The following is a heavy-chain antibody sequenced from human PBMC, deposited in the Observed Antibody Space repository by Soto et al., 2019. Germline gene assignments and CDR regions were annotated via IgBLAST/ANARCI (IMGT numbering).Heavy chain of an antibody. V-gene: IGHV5-51*01. J-gene: IGHJ4*02. D-gene: IGHD4-17*01. CDR2: IYPVDSDT. Sequence: RGESLKISCKGSGYSFSIYWIAWVRQMPGKGLEWMGVIYPVDSDTRYSPSFQGQVTISVDKSMNTAYLQWSSLQASDTGIYFCARQDGDGLFYFDYWGQGTPVTVSS. CDR1: GYSFSIYW. CDR3: ARQDGDGLFYFDY.